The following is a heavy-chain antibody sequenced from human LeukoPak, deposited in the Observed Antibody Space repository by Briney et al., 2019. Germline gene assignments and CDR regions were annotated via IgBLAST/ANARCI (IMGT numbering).Heavy chain of an antibody. CDR3: ARRTLTIRTFDI. CDR2: IIPIFGTA. CDR1: GGTFSSYA. V-gene: IGHV1-69*05. J-gene: IGHJ3*02. D-gene: IGHD3-3*01. Sequence: ASVKVSCKASGGTFSSYAISWVRQAPGQGLEWMGGIIPIFGTANYAQKFQGRVTITRNTSVSTAYMELSSLRSEDTAVYYCARRTLTIRTFDIWGQGTMVTVSS.